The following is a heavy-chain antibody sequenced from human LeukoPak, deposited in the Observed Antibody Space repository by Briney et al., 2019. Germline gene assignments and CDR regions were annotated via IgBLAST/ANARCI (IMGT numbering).Heavy chain of an antibody. CDR2: IYYSGST. J-gene: IGHJ4*02. Sequence: PSETLSLTCTVSGGSISSYYWSWLRQPPGKGLEWIGYIYYSGSTNYNPSLKSRVTISVDTSKNQFSLKLSSVTAADTAVYYCARASLSSGWYYWGQGTLVTVSS. D-gene: IGHD6-19*01. CDR3: ARASLSSGWYY. CDR1: GGSISSYY. V-gene: IGHV4-59*01.